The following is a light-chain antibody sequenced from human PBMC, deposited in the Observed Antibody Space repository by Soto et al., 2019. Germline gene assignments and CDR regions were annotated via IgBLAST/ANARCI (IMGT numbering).Light chain of an antibody. CDR2: GAS. V-gene: IGKV3-20*01. CDR3: QQYGSSPTWT. CDR1: QSVGIN. Sequence: EIVMAQSPDTLSVSPGERATLSGRASQSVGINLAWYQQKPGQAPRILIYGASTRATGVPARFSGSGSGTDFTLTISRLEPEDFAVYYCQQYGSSPTWTFGQGTKVDIK. J-gene: IGKJ1*01.